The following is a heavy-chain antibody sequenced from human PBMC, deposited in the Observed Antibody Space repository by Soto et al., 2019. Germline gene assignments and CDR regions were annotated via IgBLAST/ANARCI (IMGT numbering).Heavy chain of an antibody. CDR3: ARALFYHGSDSGCYSLGAFDF. J-gene: IGHJ3*01. V-gene: IGHV1-18*01. Sequence: QVQLVQTGAEVKKPGASVKVSCKASGYTFTSSGMCWVRQAPGQGLEWMGWISAQTGGSEYAQRFQGRVTMTSDRSTSTAYMELTSLRSDDTAVYYCARALFYHGSDSGCYSLGAFDFWGPGTLVTVSS. CDR1: GYTFTSSG. D-gene: IGHD3-22*01. CDR2: ISAQTGGS.